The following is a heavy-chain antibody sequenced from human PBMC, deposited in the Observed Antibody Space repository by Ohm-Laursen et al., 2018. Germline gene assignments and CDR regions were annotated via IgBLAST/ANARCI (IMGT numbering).Heavy chain of an antibody. D-gene: IGHD2-15*01. J-gene: IGHJ4*02. V-gene: IGHV3-30*18. Sequence: SLRLSCAASGFTFNNFGMHWVRQAPGKGLEWVAVVSYDGRYKNYVDSVKGRFTVSRDNSKDTLYLQMNSLRNEDTAIYYCAKDVGVAFAYDSWGQGTLVTVSS. CDR3: AKDVGVAFAYDS. CDR2: VSYDGRYK. CDR1: GFTFNNFG.